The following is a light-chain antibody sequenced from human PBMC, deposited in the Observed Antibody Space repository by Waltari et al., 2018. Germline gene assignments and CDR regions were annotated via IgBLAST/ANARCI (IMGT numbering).Light chain of an antibody. V-gene: IGLV1-47*01. CDR3: AVWDDSLIGRV. J-gene: IGLJ3*02. CDR1: SSNVGSTY. CDR2: RND. Sequence: QSVLSQPPSASGTPGQRVTISCSGTSSNVGSTYVYWYQHRPGTVPKLLIYRNDQRPSGVPDRFSGSKSGTSASLAISGLQSEDESDYYCAVWDDSLIGRVFGGGTKLTVL.